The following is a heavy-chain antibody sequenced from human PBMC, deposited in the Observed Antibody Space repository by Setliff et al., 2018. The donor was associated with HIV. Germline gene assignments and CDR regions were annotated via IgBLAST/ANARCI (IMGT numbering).Heavy chain of an antibody. Sequence: GGSLRLSCAASGFTFSSYSMNWVRQAPGKGLEWVSSISSSSSYIYYADSVKGRFTISRDNAKNSLYLQMNSLRAEDTAVDYCARDRAESYYYYYYYMDVWGKGTTVTVSS. CDR1: GFTFSSYS. V-gene: IGHV3-21*01. J-gene: IGHJ6*03. D-gene: IGHD3-10*01. CDR3: ARDRAESYYYYYYYMDV. CDR2: ISSSSSYI.